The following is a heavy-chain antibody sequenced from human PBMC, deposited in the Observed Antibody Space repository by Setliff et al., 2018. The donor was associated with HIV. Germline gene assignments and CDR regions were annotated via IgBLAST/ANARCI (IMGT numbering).Heavy chain of an antibody. V-gene: IGHV1-8*01. D-gene: IGHD1-7*01. J-gene: IGHJ6*03. CDR2: MKPDSGNT. CDR3: VRGGAAYNRDYNEYYYMDV. Sequence: ASVKVSCKASGNTFNNKYMYWVRQARGQGLEWMGWMKPDSGNTGYAQKFQGRVTMTRNTSISTAYLELSNLRSEDTAVYYCVRGGAAYNRDYNEYYYMDVWGTGTTVTVSS. CDR1: GNTFNNKY.